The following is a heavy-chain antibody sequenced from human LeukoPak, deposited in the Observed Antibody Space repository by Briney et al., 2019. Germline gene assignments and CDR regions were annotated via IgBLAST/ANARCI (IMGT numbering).Heavy chain of an antibody. J-gene: IGHJ4*02. CDR1: GFTXTRSA. Sequence: SVKVSCKASGFTXTRSAMQWVRQARGQRLEWIGWIVVGSGNTNYAQKFQERVTITRDMSTSTAYMELSSLRSEDTAVYYCAATGDSGSFDYWGQGTLVTVSS. V-gene: IGHV1-58*02. D-gene: IGHD1-26*01. CDR2: IVVGSGNT. CDR3: AATGDSGSFDY.